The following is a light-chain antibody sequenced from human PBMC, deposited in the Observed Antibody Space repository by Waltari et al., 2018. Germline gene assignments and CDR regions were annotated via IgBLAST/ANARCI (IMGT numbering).Light chain of an antibody. Sequence: QFALTQPASVSGSPGQSFTLSCPGTSSDVGGYNYVSWYQQHPGKAPKLMIYDVSKPPSGVSNRFSGSKSGNTASLTISGLQAEDEADYYCSSYTSSSLYVFGTGTKVTVL. CDR1: SSDVGGYNY. J-gene: IGLJ1*01. CDR2: DVS. V-gene: IGLV2-14*01. CDR3: SSYTSSSLYV.